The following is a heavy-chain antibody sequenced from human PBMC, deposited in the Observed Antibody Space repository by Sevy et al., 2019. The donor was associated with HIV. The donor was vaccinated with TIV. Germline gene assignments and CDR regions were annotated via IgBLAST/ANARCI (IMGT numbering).Heavy chain of an antibody. V-gene: IGHV3-21*01. CDR2: ISSSSSYI. CDR3: ARAYSSGWYGYFQH. D-gene: IGHD6-19*01. CDR1: GFTFSSYS. Sequence: GGSLRLSCAASGFTFSSYSMNWVRQAPGKGLEWVSSISSSSSYIYYAYSVKGRFTISRDNAKNSLYLQMNSLRAEDTAVYYCARAYSSGWYGYFQHWGQGTLVTVSS. J-gene: IGHJ1*01.